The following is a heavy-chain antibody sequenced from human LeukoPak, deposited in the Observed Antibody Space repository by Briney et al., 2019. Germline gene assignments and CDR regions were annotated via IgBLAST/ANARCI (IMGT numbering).Heavy chain of an antibody. J-gene: IGHJ4*02. V-gene: IGHV4-30-2*01. Sequence: SETLSLTCAVSGVSISSGGYSWSWIRQPPGKGLEWIGYIYHSGSTYYNPSLKSRVTISVDGSKNQFSLKLSSETAADTAVYYCARVDNWNKKYYFDYWGQGTLVTVSS. CDR1: GVSISSGGYS. CDR3: ARVDNWNKKYYFDY. D-gene: IGHD1/OR15-1a*01. CDR2: IYHSGST.